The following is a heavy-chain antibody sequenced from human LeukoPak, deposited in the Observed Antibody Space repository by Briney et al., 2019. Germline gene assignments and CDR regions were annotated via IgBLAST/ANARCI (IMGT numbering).Heavy chain of an antibody. V-gene: IGHV1-69*04. J-gene: IGHJ4*02. CDR3: ARGNGSSYSSSWTFDY. CDR1: GGTFSSYA. D-gene: IGHD6-13*01. CDR2: IIPILGIA. Sequence: ASVKVSCKASGGTFSSYAISWVRQAPGQGLEWMGRIIPILGIANYAQKFQGRVTITADKSTSTAYMELSSLRSEDTAVYYCARGNGSSYSSSWTFDYGGQGTLVTVHS.